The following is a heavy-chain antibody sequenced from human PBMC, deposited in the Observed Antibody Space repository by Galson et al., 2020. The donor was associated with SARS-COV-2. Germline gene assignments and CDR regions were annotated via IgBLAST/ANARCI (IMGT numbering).Heavy chain of an antibody. CDR3: ARDGDIVVVTATDY. CDR2: ISYDGSNK. D-gene: IGHD2-21*02. J-gene: IGHJ4*02. CDR1: GFTFSSYA. Sequence: GESLKISCAASGFTFSSYAMHWVRQAPGKGLEWVAVISYDGSNKYYADSVKGRFTISRDNSKNTLYLQMNSLRAEDTAVYYCARDGDIVVVTATDYWGQGTLVTV. V-gene: IGHV3-30-3*01.